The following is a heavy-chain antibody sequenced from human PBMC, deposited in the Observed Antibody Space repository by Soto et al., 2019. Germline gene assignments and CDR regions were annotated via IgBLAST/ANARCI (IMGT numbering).Heavy chain of an antibody. Sequence: GGSLRLSCAASGFTFSSYGMHWVRQAPGKGLEWVAVISYDGSNKYYADSVKGRFTISRDNSKNTLYLQMNSLRAEDTAVYYCAKGGVSWLVIDFSGQGTLVTVSS. D-gene: IGHD6-19*01. CDR1: GFTFSSYG. CDR2: ISYDGSNK. V-gene: IGHV3-30*18. J-gene: IGHJ4*02. CDR3: AKGGVSWLVIDF.